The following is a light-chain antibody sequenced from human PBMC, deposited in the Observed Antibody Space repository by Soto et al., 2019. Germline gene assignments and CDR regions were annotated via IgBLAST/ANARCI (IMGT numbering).Light chain of an antibody. J-gene: IGLJ2*01. V-gene: IGLV2-8*01. CDR3: SSYAGSNIVV. Sequence: QSALTQPPSASGSPGQSVTISCTGTSSDVGGYNFVSWYQQHPGKAPKLMIYEVSERPSGVPDRFSGSKSGNTASLTVSGLQAEDEADYYRSSYAGSNIVVFGGETKLTVL. CDR2: EVS. CDR1: SSDVGGYNF.